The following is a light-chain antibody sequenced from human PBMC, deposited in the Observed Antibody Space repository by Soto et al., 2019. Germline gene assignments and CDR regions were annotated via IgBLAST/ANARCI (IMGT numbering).Light chain of an antibody. V-gene: IGLV2-14*01. CDR1: NRDVGIYDF. J-gene: IGLJ1*01. Sequence: QSVLTQPASVSGTPGQSITISCTGSNRDVGIYDFVSWYQHHPGRAPKLIVSEVSHRPSGVSNRFSGSKSGNTASLTISGLQSEDEADYYCISYTSDDVRYVFGTGTKLTVL. CDR2: EVS. CDR3: ISYTSDDVRYV.